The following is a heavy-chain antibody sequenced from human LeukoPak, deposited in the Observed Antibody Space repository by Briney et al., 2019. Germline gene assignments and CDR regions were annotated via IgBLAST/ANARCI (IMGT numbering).Heavy chain of an antibody. J-gene: IGHJ4*02. CDR3: TTEGIRGDFDY. V-gene: IGHV3-15*01. D-gene: IGHD3-10*01. CDR1: RFTFSNAW. Sequence: PGGSLRLSCAASRFTFSNAWVSWVRQAPGKGLEWVGRIKSKTDGGTTDYAAPVKGRFTISRDDSKNTLYLQMNSLNTEDTAVYYGTTEGIRGDFDYWGQGTLVTVSS. CDR2: IKSKTDGGTT.